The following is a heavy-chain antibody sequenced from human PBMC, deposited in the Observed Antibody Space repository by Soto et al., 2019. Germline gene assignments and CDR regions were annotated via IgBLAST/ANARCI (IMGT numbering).Heavy chain of an antibody. D-gene: IGHD3-22*01. V-gene: IGHV4-59*01. CDR3: VRTFPPLPRVVLSHNWFVP. Sequence: SETLSLTCTVSNGSISSYFWSWIRQPPGKGLEWIGYIYSSGKTDYNPSLKTRVTISIDTSKNQISLNLTSVTAADTGVYFCVRTFPPLPRVVLSHNWFVPWGPGTLVTVSS. CDR1: NGSISSYF. J-gene: IGHJ5*02. CDR2: IYSSGKT.